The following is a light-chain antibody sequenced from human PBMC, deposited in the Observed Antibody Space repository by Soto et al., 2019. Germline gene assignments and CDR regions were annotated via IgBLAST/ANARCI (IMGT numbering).Light chain of an antibody. CDR1: SSDVGGYIY. CDR3: SSYTTSSSYV. CDR2: DVN. J-gene: IGLJ1*01. V-gene: IGLV2-14*01. Sequence: QSALTQPASVSGSPGQSITISCTGTSSDVGGYIYFSWYQQHPGKAPKLMIYDVNNRPSGVSNRFSGYKSGNTASLTISGLQAEDDADYYCSSYTTSSSYVFGTGTKLTVL.